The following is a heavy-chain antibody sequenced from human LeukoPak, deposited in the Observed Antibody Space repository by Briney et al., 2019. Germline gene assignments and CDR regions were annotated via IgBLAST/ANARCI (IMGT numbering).Heavy chain of an antibody. CDR2: IIPIFGIA. V-gene: IGHV1-69*04. D-gene: IGHD6-6*01. Sequence: SVKVSCKVSGGTFSSYAISWVRQAPGQGLEWMGRIIPIFGIANYAQKFQGRVTITADKSTSTAYMELSSLRSEDTAVYYCARDLEYSSSSNWFDPWGQGTLVTVSS. J-gene: IGHJ5*02. CDR1: GGTFSSYA. CDR3: ARDLEYSSSSNWFDP.